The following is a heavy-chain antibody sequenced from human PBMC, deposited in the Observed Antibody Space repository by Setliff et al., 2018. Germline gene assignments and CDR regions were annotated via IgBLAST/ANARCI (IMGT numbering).Heavy chain of an antibody. CDR2: IYSSGST. J-gene: IGHJ4*02. CDR3: ARESRYYYDNLGTLDY. CDR1: GGSISSGDYY. Sequence: SETLSLTCTVSGGSISSGDYYWSWIRQPPGKGLEWIGYIYSSGSTYYNPSLKSRVSIXXXTSXNXXXXXXXXXXAADTAVYYCARESRYYYDNLGTLDYWGQGTLVTVSS. D-gene: IGHD3-22*01. V-gene: IGHV4-30-4*08.